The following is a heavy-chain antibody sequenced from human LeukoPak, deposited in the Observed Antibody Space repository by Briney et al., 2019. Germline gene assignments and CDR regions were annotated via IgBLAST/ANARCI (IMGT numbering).Heavy chain of an antibody. CDR3: ARARPLSSGYQYYFDN. Sequence: GGSLRLSCAASGFTVSSNYMSWVRQAPGKGLEWVSVIYSGGSTYYADSVKGRFTISRDNSKNTLYLQMNSLRAEDTAVYYCARARPLSSGYQYYFDNWGQGTLVTVSS. CDR1: GFTVSSNY. D-gene: IGHD5-12*01. J-gene: IGHJ4*02. V-gene: IGHV3-53*01. CDR2: IYSGGST.